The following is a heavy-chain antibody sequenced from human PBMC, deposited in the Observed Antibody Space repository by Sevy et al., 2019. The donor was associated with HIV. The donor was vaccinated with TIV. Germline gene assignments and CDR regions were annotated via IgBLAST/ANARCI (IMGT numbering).Heavy chain of an antibody. CDR3: AREDGSRQYYQY. J-gene: IGHJ1*01. D-gene: IGHD6-13*01. CDR1: GFTFSSYT. Sequence: GGSLRLSCAASGFTFSSYTFNWVRQAPGKGLEWVSHISNSGSIIYYEDSVKGRFTISRDNAKNSLYLQMNSLRAEDTAVYYCAREDGSRQYYQYWGQGTLVTVSS. V-gene: IGHV3-48*03. CDR2: ISNSGSII.